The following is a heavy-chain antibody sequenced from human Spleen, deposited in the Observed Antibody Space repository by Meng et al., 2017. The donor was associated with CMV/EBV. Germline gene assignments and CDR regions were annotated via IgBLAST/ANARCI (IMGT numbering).Heavy chain of an antibody. V-gene: IGHV4-59*01. D-gene: IGHD1-1*01. CDR1: GGSISNYY. J-gene: IGHJ4*02. CDR2: ISYSGST. Sequence: SETLSLTCTVSGGSISNYYWTWIRQPPGKGLEWIGYISYSGSTNYNPSLKSRVTISVDTSKNQFSLKLSSVTAADTAVYYCARVGSTISWLEYWGQGSLVTVSS. CDR3: ARVGSTISWLEY.